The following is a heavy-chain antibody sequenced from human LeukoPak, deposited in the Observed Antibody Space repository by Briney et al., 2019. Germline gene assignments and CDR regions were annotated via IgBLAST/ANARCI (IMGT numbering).Heavy chain of an antibody. CDR2: IKEDGSEE. Sequence: GGSLRLSCAASGFTFSRYWMSWVRQAPGKGPEWVANIKEDGSEEYYVDSVKGRFTISRDNAKNSLYLQMNSLRAEDTAVYYCARLTTTAPPAFDYWGQGTLVTVSS. D-gene: IGHD4/OR15-4a*01. J-gene: IGHJ4*02. V-gene: IGHV3-7*01. CDR3: ARLTTTAPPAFDY. CDR1: GFTFSRYW.